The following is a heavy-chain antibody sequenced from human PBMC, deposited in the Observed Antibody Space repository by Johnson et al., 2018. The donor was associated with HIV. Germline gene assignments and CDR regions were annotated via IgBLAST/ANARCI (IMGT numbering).Heavy chain of an antibody. J-gene: IGHJ3*02. CDR2: ISWNSGSI. CDR1: GFTFDDYG. V-gene: IGHV3-20*04. Sequence: MQLVESGGSVVRPGGSLRLSCAASGFTFDDYGMHWVRQAPGKGLEWVSGISWNSGSIGYADSVKGRFTISRDNAKNSLYLQMNSLRAEDTAVYYCARGLTGEQVDIWGQGTMVTVSS. D-gene: IGHD3-16*01. CDR3: ARGLTGEQVDI.